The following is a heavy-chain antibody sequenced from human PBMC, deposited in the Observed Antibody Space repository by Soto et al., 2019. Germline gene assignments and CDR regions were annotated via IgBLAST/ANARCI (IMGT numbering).Heavy chain of an antibody. J-gene: IGHJ4*02. D-gene: IGHD2-2*01. CDR1: GFTFSDYY. V-gene: IGHV3-11*06. CDR3: ARFTQYQLQHYFEY. CDR2: ISSSSSYT. Sequence: GGSLRLSCAASGFTFSDYYMSLIRQAPGKGLEWVSYISSSSSYTNYADSVKGRFTISRDNAKNSLYLQMNSLRAEDTAVYYCARFTQYQLQHYFEYWGQGTPVTVSS.